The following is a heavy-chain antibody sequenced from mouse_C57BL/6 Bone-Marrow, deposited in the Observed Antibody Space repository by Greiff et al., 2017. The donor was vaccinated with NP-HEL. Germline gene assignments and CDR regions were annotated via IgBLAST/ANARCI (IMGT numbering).Heavy chain of an antibody. CDR1: GFTFSSYG. D-gene: IGHD1-1*01. J-gene: IGHJ2*01. V-gene: IGHV5-6*01. Sequence: EVKLMESGGDLVKPGGSLKLSCAASGFTFSSYGMSWVRQTPDKRLEWVATISSGGSYTYYPDSVKGRFTISRDNAKNTLYLQMSSLKSEDTAMYYCAGHGYYGRRDYFDYWGQGTTLTVSS. CDR3: AGHGYYGRRDYFDY. CDR2: ISSGGSYT.